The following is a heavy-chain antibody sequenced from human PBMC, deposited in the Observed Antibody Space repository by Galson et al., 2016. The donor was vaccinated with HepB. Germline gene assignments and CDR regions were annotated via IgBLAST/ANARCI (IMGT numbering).Heavy chain of an antibody. CDR1: GGTFSSYA. CDR3: ARATGPDIVLRFDP. V-gene: IGHV1-69*04. D-gene: IGHD2-8*01. J-gene: IGHJ5*02. Sequence: SVKVSCKASGGTFSSYAVNWVRQAPGQGLEWMGRIIPILGVANSAQKFQGRVTMTADKSTSAAYMELSSLRSEDTAVYYCARATGPDIVLRFDPWGQGTLVTVSS. CDR2: IIPILGVA.